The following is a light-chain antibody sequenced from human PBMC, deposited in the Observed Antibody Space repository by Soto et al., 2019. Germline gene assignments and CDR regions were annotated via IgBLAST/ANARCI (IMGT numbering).Light chain of an antibody. V-gene: IGKV3-20*01. CDR3: QQYGSSPTWT. Sequence: DSVLTQSPGTLSLTPGERATLSCRASQSVSSNYLAWYQQKPGQAPRLLIYGASTRASGIPDRFSGSGSGTDFTLTISRLEPEDSAVYYCQQYGSSPTWTFGQGTKVAIK. CDR2: GAS. J-gene: IGKJ1*01. CDR1: QSVSSNY.